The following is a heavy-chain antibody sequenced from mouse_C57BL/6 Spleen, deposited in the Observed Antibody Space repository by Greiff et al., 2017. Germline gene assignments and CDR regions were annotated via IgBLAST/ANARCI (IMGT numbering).Heavy chain of an antibody. CDR1: GYTFTSYW. CDR2: IHPNSGST. J-gene: IGHJ2*01. D-gene: IGHD1-1*01. Sequence: QVQLKQPGAELVKPGASVKLSCKASGYTFTSYWMHWVKQRPGQGLEWIGMIHPNSGSTNYNEKFKSKATLTVDKSSSTAYMQLSSLASEDSAVYYCARTAITTVTMDYWGQGTTLTVSS. V-gene: IGHV1-64*01. CDR3: ARTAITTVTMDY.